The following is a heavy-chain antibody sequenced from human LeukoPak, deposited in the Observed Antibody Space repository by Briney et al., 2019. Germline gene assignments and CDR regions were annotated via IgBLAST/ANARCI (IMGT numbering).Heavy chain of an antibody. J-gene: IGHJ1*01. Sequence: GGSLRLSCAASGFTFSGYNMNWVRQAPGKGLEWVSYISSSGSTIYYADSVKGRFTISRDNAKNSLYLQMDSLRAEDTAVYYCATSYSGYDSAEYFQHWGQGTLVTVSS. D-gene: IGHD5-12*01. CDR1: GFTFSGYN. CDR3: ATSYSGYDSAEYFQH. V-gene: IGHV3-48*04. CDR2: ISSSGSTI.